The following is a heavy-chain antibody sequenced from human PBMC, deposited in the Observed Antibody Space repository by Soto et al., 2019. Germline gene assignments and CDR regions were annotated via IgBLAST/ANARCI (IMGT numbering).Heavy chain of an antibody. CDR3: SRNPLLLAAAACTPLYYGMDV. CDR2: IWYDGSNK. D-gene: IGHD6-13*01. CDR1: GFTFSSYG. Sequence: QVQLVESGGGVVQPGRSLRLSCAASGFTFSSYGMHWVRQAPGKGLEWVAVIWYDGSNKYYADSVKGRFTISRDNSKNXLXLPXNSLRAGGTAVYYCSRNPLLLAAAACTPLYYGMDVWGQGTTVTVSS. J-gene: IGHJ6*02. V-gene: IGHV3-33*01.